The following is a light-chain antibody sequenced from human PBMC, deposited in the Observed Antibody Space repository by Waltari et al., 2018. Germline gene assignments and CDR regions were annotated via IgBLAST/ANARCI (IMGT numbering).Light chain of an antibody. V-gene: IGKV3-11*01. CDR1: QSVSTS. CDR2: DAS. CDR3: QQRTNSMYT. J-gene: IGKJ2*01. Sequence: ELVLTQSPATLSLPPGERATLSCRASQSVSTSLAWYQQQPGKAPRLLIYDASTSATGIPSRFSGSGSGTDFTLTSSSLEPEDFAIYDCQQRTNSMYTFGQGTKLEIK.